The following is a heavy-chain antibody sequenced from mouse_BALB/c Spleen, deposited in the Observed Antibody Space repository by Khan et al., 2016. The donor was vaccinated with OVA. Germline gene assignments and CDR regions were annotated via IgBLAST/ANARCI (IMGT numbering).Heavy chain of an antibody. CDR3: ARGNYYGYYFDY. Sequence: EVQLQESGPGLVKPSQSLSLTCTVTGYSITSGYAWNWIRQFPGNKLEWMGYISYSGGTSYNPSLKSRISITRDTSKNQFSLQLNSVTTEDTATYYCARGNYYGYYFDYWGQGTTLTVSS. J-gene: IGHJ2*01. D-gene: IGHD1-1*01. V-gene: IGHV3-2*02. CDR1: GYSITSGYA. CDR2: ISYSGGT.